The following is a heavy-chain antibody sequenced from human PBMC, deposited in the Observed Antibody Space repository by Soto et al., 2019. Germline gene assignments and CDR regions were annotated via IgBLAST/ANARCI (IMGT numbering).Heavy chain of an antibody. V-gene: IGHV4-39*01. D-gene: IGHD3-22*01. J-gene: IGHJ1*01. Sequence: PSETLSLTCTVSGGSISSSSYYWGWIRQPPGKGLEWIGSIYYSGSTYYNPSLKSRVTISVDTSKNQFSLKLSSVTAADTALYYFGRGGGTSHGSSGFHYGHFQHWGQGTLVTVSS. CDR3: GRGGGTSHGSSGFHYGHFQH. CDR1: GGSISSSSYY. CDR2: IYYSGST.